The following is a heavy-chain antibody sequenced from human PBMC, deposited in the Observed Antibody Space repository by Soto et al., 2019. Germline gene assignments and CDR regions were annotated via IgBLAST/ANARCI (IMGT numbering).Heavy chain of an antibody. CDR3: ARGRYGDY. J-gene: IGHJ4*02. CDR2: ISAHNGNT. CDR1: GYDFTTYG. D-gene: IGHD1-1*01. Sequence: QVHLVQSGAEVKKPGASVKVSCKGSGYDFTTYGITWVRQAPGQGLEWMAWISAHNGNTDYAQKLQGRVTVTRDTSTSTAYMGRRSLRSDDTAVYYCARGRYGDYWGQGALVTVSS. V-gene: IGHV1-18*01.